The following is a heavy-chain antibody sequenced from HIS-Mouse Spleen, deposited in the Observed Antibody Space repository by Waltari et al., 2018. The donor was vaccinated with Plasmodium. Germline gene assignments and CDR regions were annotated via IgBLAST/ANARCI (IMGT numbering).Heavy chain of an antibody. CDR3: ARGRWNHAFDI. Sequence: EVQLVESGGGLVQPGGSLRLSCAASGFTFSSNDMHWVHQATGKGLEWVSAIGTAGDTYYPGSVKGRFTISRENAKNSLYLQMNSLRAGDTAVYYCARGRWNHAFDIWGQGTMVTVSS. CDR1: GFTFSSND. CDR2: IGTAGDT. J-gene: IGHJ3*02. V-gene: IGHV3-13*01. D-gene: IGHD1-1*01.